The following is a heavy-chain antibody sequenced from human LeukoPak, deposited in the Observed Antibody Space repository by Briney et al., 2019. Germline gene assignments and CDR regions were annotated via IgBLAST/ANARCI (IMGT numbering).Heavy chain of an antibody. Sequence: SSETLSLTCAVYGGSFSGYYWSWIRQPPGKGLEWIGEINHSGSTNYNPSLKSRVTISVDTSKNQFSLKLSSVTAADTAVYYCARGKRSDFRYYYYMDVWGKGTTVTVSS. CDR1: GGSFSGYY. D-gene: IGHD3/OR15-3a*01. CDR2: INHSGST. V-gene: IGHV4-34*01. J-gene: IGHJ6*03. CDR3: ARGKRSDFRYYYYMDV.